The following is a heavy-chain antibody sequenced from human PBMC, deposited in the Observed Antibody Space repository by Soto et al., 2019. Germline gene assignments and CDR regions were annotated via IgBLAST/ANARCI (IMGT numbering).Heavy chain of an antibody. D-gene: IGHD2-2*01. CDR1: GFTFSSYG. CDR2: IWYDGSNK. V-gene: IGHV3-33*01. Sequence: GGSLRLSCAASGFTFSSYGMHWVRQAPGKGLEWVAVIWYDGSNKYYADSVKGRFTISRDNSKNTLYLQMNNLRAEDTAVYYCARDPDCSSTSCYSYFDYWGQGALVAVSS. CDR3: ARDPDCSSTSCYSYFDY. J-gene: IGHJ4*02.